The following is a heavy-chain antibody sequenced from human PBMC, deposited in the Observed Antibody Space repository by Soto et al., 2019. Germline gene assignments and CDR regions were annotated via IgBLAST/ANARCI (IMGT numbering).Heavy chain of an antibody. Sequence: ASVKVSCKASGYSFTSLDINWVRQTAGQGLEWMGWMQPSTGGTGYAQKFQGRVTMTRDTSINTAYMELTTLTSDDTAFYYCARGVSAGVDYWGQGTLVTVSS. J-gene: IGHJ4*02. CDR2: MQPSTGGT. CDR1: GYSFTSLD. D-gene: IGHD1-26*01. V-gene: IGHV1-8*01. CDR3: ARGVSAGVDY.